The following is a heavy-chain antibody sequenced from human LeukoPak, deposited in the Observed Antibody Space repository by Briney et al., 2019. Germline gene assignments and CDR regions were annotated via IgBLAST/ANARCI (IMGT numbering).Heavy chain of an antibody. CDR1: GFIVSTNY. CDR2: IYSGGST. Sequence: GGSLRLSCAASGFIVSTNYMSWVRQAPGKGLEWVSVIYSGGSTYYADSVKGRFTISRDNSKNTLYLQMNSLRAEDTAVYYCASHYDFWSGYPLPYYYYGMDVWGQGTTVTVSS. V-gene: IGHV3-66*04. J-gene: IGHJ6*02. CDR3: ASHYDFWSGYPLPYYYYGMDV. D-gene: IGHD3-3*01.